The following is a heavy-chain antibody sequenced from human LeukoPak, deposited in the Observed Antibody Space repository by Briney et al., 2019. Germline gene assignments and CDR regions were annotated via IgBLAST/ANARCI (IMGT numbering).Heavy chain of an antibody. Sequence: SETLSLTCTVSGGSISSYYWSWIRQPPGKGLEWIGYIYYSGSTNYNPSLKSRVTISVDTSKNQFSLKLSSVTAADTAVYYYARHALSHYYDSSGHDAFDIWGQGTMVTVSS. J-gene: IGHJ3*02. CDR1: GGSISSYY. V-gene: IGHV4-59*08. CDR3: ARHALSHYYDSSGHDAFDI. D-gene: IGHD3-22*01. CDR2: IYYSGST.